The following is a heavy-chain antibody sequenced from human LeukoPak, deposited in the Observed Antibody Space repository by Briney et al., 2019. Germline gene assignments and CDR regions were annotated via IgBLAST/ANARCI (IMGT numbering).Heavy chain of an antibody. D-gene: IGHD3-22*01. J-gene: IGHJ4*02. Sequence: PSETLSHTCTVSGVPLSYYFWSWLRQPPAKGLEWVGYIYYSGSTNYNPSLKVRVTISVDTSKNQFSLRLSSGPAADTAVYYCAREGVSSGYHFDYGGRGTRVTVSS. CDR1: GVPLSYYF. V-gene: IGHV4-59*01. CDR2: IYYSGST. CDR3: AREGVSSGYHFDY.